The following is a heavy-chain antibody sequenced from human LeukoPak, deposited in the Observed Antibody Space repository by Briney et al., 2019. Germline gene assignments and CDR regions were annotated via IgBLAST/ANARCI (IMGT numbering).Heavy chain of an antibody. V-gene: IGHV1-69*05. J-gene: IGHJ4*02. CDR1: GGTFSSYA. D-gene: IGHD1-26*01. CDR3: QVGATSGFDY. CDR2: IIPIFGTA. Sequence: SVKVSCKASGGTFSSYAISWVRQAPGQGLEWVGGIIPIFGTANYGQKFQGRVTITTEESTSTAYMELSSLRSEDTAVYYCQVGATSGFDYWGQGTLVTVSS.